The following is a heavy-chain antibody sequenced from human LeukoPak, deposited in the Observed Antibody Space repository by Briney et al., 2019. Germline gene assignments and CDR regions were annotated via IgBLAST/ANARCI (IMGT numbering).Heavy chain of an antibody. CDR3: ARGGPGYCSGGSCNIFDY. D-gene: IGHD2-15*01. CDR1: GYTFTSYD. CDR2: MNSKSGDI. Sequence: ASVKVSCKASGYTFTSYDINWVRQATGQGLEWMGWMNSKSGDIGYAQKFRGRVTMTRNTSISTAYMELRSLRSDDTAVYYCARGGPGYCSGGSCNIFDYWGQGVLVTVSS. J-gene: IGHJ4*02. V-gene: IGHV1-8*01.